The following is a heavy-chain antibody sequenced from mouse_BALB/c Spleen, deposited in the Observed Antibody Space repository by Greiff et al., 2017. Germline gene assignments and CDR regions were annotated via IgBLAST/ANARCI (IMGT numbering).Heavy chain of an antibody. J-gene: IGHJ2*01. CDR3: ARSDGKRFFDY. Sequence: EVQGVESGGGLVQPGGSRKLSCAASGFTFSSFGMHWVRQAPEKGLEWVAYISSGSSTIYYADTVKGRFTISRDNPKNTLFLQMTSLRSEDTAMYYCARSDGKRFFDYWGQGTTLTVSS. D-gene: IGHD2-1*01. CDR1: GFTFSSFG. CDR2: ISSGSSTI. V-gene: IGHV5-17*02.